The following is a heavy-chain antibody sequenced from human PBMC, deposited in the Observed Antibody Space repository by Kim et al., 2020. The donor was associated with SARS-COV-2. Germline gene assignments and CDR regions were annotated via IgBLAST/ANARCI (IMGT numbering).Heavy chain of an antibody. J-gene: IGHJ4*01. CDR1: GFTFRKYW. CDR2: IEEDGDEK. D-gene: IGHD2-21*02. V-gene: IGHV3-7*03. CDR3: ARNSGGGSDISWDYSDY. Sequence: GGSLRLSCKFSGFTFRKYWMSWVRQAPGKGLEWVANIEEDGDEKYYGASVKGRFAVSRDNAEKSLYLQMNSLGVEDTAIYYCARNSGGGSDISWDYSDY.